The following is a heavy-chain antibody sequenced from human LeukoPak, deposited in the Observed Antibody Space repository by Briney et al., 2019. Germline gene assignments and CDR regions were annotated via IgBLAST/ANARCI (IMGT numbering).Heavy chain of an antibody. J-gene: IGHJ2*01. CDR3: AKSGGSSIPRFFDL. CDR2: TRNKANSYST. V-gene: IGHV3-72*01. CDR1: GFTLSDHY. D-gene: IGHD1-26*01. Sequence: GGSLRLFCAASGFTLSDHYMDWVRQAPGKGLEWVGRTRNKANSYSTEYAASVKGRFTISRDESKNSLYLQMNSLKTEDTAVYYCAKSGGSSIPRFFDLWGRGTLVTVSS.